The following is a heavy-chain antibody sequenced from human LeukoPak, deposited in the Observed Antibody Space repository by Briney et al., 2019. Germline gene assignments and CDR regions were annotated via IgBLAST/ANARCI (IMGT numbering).Heavy chain of an antibody. D-gene: IGHD1-14*01. CDR1: GGSISSYY. J-gene: IGHJ6*03. V-gene: IGHV4-4*07. Sequence: SETVSLTCTVSGGSISSYYWSWIRQPAGKGLEWIGRIYTSGSTNYNPSLKSRVTMSVDTSKNQFSLKLSSVTAADTAVYYCARDPPGGYYYYMDVWGKGTTVTVSS. CDR2: IYTSGST. CDR3: ARDPPGGYYYYMDV.